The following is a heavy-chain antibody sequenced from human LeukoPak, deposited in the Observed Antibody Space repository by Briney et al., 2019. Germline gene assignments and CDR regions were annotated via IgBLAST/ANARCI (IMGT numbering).Heavy chain of an antibody. CDR1: GFNFRDHW. CDR3: VKNNGWFHLAQ. J-gene: IGHJ4*02. V-gene: IGHV3-7*03. CDR2: IKTDGSET. Sequence: GGSLRLSCAASGFNFRDHWMDWVRQAPGKGLEWVGHIKTDGSETYYLDSLRGRFNISRDNTNNALYLQMNSLRVEDTAVYYCVKNNGWFHLAQWGQGTLVTVSS. D-gene: IGHD6-19*01.